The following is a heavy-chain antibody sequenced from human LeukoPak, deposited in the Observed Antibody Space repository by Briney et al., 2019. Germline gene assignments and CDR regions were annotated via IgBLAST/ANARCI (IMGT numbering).Heavy chain of an antibody. Sequence: GGSLRLSCAASGFTFSTYGMHWVRQAPGKGLEWVAVISYDGTQTYHADSVKGRFTISGDNSKNTLYLQMNSLRAEDTAVYYCATERGLFSGSYYALFDHWGQGTLVTVSS. V-gene: IGHV3-30*03. CDR3: ATERGLFSGSYYALFDH. CDR1: GFTFSTYG. J-gene: IGHJ4*02. CDR2: ISYDGTQT. D-gene: IGHD1-26*01.